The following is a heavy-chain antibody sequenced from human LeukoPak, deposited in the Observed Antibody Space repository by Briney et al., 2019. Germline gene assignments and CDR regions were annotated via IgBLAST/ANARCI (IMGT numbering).Heavy chain of an antibody. CDR3: ASGHGLAAAGT. D-gene: IGHD6-13*01. Sequence: SETLSLTCTVSGGSISSSYYYWGWIRQPPGKGLEWIGSIYYSGSTYYNPSLKSRVTISVDTSKNQFSLKLSSVTAADTAVYFCASGHGLAAAGTWGQGTLVTVSS. CDR2: IYYSGST. J-gene: IGHJ5*02. CDR1: GGSISSSYYY. V-gene: IGHV4-39*07.